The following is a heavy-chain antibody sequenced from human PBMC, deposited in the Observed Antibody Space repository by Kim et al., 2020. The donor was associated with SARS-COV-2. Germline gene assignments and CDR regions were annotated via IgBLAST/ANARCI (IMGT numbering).Heavy chain of an antibody. V-gene: IGHV4-59*13. Sequence: SETLSLTCTVSGGSISSYYWSWIRQPPGKGLEWIGYIYYSGSTNYNPSLKSRVTISVDTSKNQFSLKLSSVTAADTAVYYCARDRMVRGEQNYYYYYGMDVWGQGTTVTVSS. J-gene: IGHJ6*02. D-gene: IGHD3-10*01. CDR3: ARDRMVRGEQNYYYYYGMDV. CDR2: IYYSGST. CDR1: GGSISSYY.